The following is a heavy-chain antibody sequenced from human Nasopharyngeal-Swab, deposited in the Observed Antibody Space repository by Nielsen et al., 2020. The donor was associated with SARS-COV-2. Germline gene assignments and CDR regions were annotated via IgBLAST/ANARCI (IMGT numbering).Heavy chain of an antibody. CDR3: ATLGYSSGWYPPY. CDR2: IKSKTDGSTT. V-gene: IGHV3-15*01. Sequence: GGSLRLSCAASGITFSNAWMSWVRQAPGKGLEWVGRIKSKTDGSTTDYAVPVKGRFTISRDDSKNTLYLQMDSLKTEDTGVYYCATLGYSSGWYPPYWGQGTLVTVSS. D-gene: IGHD6-19*01. J-gene: IGHJ4*02. CDR1: GITFSNAW.